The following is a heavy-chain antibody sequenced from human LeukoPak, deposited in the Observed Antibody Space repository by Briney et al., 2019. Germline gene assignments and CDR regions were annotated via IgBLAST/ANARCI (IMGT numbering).Heavy chain of an antibody. Sequence: SETLSLTCAVYGGSFSGYYWSWIRQPPGKGLEWIGEINHSESTNYNPSLKSRVTISVDTSKNQFSLKLSSVTAADTAVYYCARGLRTGYYGSGSPYFDYWGQGTLVTVSS. CDR2: INHSEST. CDR3: ARGLRTGYYGSGSPYFDY. J-gene: IGHJ4*02. V-gene: IGHV4-34*01. CDR1: GGSFSGYY. D-gene: IGHD3-10*01.